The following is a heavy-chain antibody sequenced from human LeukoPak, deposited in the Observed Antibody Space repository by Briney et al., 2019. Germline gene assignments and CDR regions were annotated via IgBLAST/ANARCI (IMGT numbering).Heavy chain of an antibody. CDR3: ARDSGDSSGYYYSGAGLFDY. Sequence: KSGGSLRLSCAASGFTFSSYSMNWVRQAPGKGLEWVSSISSSSSYIYYADSVKGRFTISRDNAKNSLYLQMNSLTAEDTAVYYCARDSGDSSGYYYSGAGLFDYWGQGTLVTVSS. CDR2: ISSSSSYI. D-gene: IGHD3-22*01. CDR1: GFTFSSYS. J-gene: IGHJ4*02. V-gene: IGHV3-21*01.